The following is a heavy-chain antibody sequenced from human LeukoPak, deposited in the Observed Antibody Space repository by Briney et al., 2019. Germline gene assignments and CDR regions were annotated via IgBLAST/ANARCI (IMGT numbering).Heavy chain of an antibody. J-gene: IGHJ4*02. CDR2: INHSGST. CDR1: GGSFSGYY. V-gene: IGHV4-34*01. CDR3: ARGPLAGDSSGYYSPILDY. D-gene: IGHD3-22*01. Sequence: SETLSLTCAVYGGSFSGYYWSWIRQPPGKGLEWIGEINHSGSTNYNPSLKSRVTISVDTSKNQFSLKLSSVTAADTAVYYCARGPLAGDSSGYYSPILDYWGQGTLVTVSS.